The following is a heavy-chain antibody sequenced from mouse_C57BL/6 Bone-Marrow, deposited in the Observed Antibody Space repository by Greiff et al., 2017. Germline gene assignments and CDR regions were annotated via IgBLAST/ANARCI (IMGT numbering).Heavy chain of an antibody. D-gene: IGHD1-1*01. Sequence: QVQLQQPGAELVKPGASVKMSCKASGYTFTSYWITWVKQRPGQGLEWIGDIYPGSGSTNYNEKFKSKATLTVDTSSSTAYMQLSSLTSEDSAVYYCARYPSIYYYGSSYPLFYYWGQGTTLTVSS. CDR3: ARYPSIYYYGSSYPLFYY. CDR2: IYPGSGST. J-gene: IGHJ2*01. CDR1: GYTFTSYW. V-gene: IGHV1-55*01.